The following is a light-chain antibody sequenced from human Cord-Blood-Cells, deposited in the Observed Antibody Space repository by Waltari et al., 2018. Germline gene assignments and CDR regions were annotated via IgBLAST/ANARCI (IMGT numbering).Light chain of an antibody. CDR3: QQYYSYPFT. Sequence: AIRMTQSPSSFSASTGDRVTITCRASQGISSYLAWDQQKPGKAPKLLIYAASTLQSGVPSRFSGSGSGTDFTLTISCLQSEDFATYCCQQYYSYPFTFGPGAKVDSK. CDR2: AAS. J-gene: IGKJ3*01. CDR1: QGISSY. V-gene: IGKV1-8*01.